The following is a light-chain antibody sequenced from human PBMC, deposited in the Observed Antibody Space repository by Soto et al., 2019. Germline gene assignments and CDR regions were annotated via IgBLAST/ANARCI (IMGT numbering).Light chain of an antibody. CDR1: SSDVGGYNY. CDR2: EVS. CDR3: SSFTSAYTFV. V-gene: IGLV2-14*01. J-gene: IGLJ1*01. Sequence: QSVLAQPASVSGSPGQSIAISCTGTSSDVGGYNYVSWYQQHPGKAPKPLISEVSIRPSGVSDRFSGSKSGNTASLTISGLQTEDEADYYCSSFTSAYTFVFGSGTKGTVL.